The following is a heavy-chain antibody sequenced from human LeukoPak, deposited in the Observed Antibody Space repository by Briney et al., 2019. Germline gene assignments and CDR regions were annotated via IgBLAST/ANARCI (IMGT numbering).Heavy chain of an antibody. D-gene: IGHD6-19*01. CDR1: GGSISSSSYY. V-gene: IGHV4-39*02. J-gene: IGHJ4*02. CDR3: ARDRGWYYFDY. CDR2: IYYSGST. Sequence: TSETLSLTCTVSGGSISSSSYYWGWIRQPPGKGLEWIGSIYYSGSTYYNPSLKSRVTISVDTSKNQFSLKLSSVTAADTAVYYCARDRGWYYFDYWGQGTLVTVSS.